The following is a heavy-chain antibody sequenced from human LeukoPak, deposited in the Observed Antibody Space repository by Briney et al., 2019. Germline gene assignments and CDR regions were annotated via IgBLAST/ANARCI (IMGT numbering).Heavy chain of an antibody. Sequence: GGSLRLSCRASGFNFSEFYMTWIRQAPGKGLEWVSYITSGSYTNYADSVKGRFTISRDNARNSLYLQMNNVRVEDTAVYFCARVVADGHSFYYGMDVWGQGTTVTVFS. CDR3: ARVVADGHSFYYGMDV. D-gene: IGHD5-18*01. CDR1: GFNFSEFY. CDR2: ITSGSYT. J-gene: IGHJ6*02. V-gene: IGHV3-11*06.